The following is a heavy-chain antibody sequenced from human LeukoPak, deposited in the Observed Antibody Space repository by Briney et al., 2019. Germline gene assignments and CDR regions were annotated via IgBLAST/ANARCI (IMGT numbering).Heavy chain of an antibody. CDR1: GFTFSSYA. Sequence: GGSLRLSCAASGFTFSSYAMSWVRQAPGKGLEWVSAISGSGGSTYYADSVKGRFTISRDNSKNTLYLQMNSLKAEDTAIYYCAKDKSSRLLPQPYSYGMDVWGQGTTVTVSS. J-gene: IGHJ6*02. CDR3: AKDKSSRLLPQPYSYGMDV. V-gene: IGHV3-23*01. CDR2: ISGSGGST. D-gene: IGHD3-22*01.